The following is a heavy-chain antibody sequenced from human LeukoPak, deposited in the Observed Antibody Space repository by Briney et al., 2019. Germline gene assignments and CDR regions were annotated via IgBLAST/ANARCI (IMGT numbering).Heavy chain of an antibody. CDR2: INPNSGGT. Sequence: GASVKVSCKASGYTFTGYYMHWVRQAPGQGLEWMGWINPNSGGTNYAQKFQGRVTMTRDTSISTAYMELSRLRSDDTAVYYCARGWGRGYCSITSCYLDYWGQGTLVTVSS. V-gene: IGHV1-2*02. J-gene: IGHJ4*02. CDR1: GYTFTGYY. D-gene: IGHD2-2*01. CDR3: ARGWGRGYCSITSCYLDY.